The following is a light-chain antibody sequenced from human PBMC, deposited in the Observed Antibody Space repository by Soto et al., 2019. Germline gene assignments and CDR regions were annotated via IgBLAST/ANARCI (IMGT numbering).Light chain of an antibody. CDR2: EVS. J-gene: IGLJ2*01. CDR1: SSDVGGYNY. CDR3: SSFAGHNNLV. Sequence: QSALTQPPSASGSPGQSVTISCTGTSSDVGGYNYVSWYQQHPGKAPKLMISEVSKRPSGVPDRVSGSKSGNTASLTVSGLQAEDEADYYCSSFAGHNNLVFGGGTKLTVL. V-gene: IGLV2-8*01.